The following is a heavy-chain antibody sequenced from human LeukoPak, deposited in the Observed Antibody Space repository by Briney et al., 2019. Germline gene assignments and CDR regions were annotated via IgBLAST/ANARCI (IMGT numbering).Heavy chain of an antibody. CDR1: GFTFSSYS. CDR3: ARGGGLDV. V-gene: IGHV3-7*03. D-gene: IGHD3-16*01. J-gene: IGHJ6*02. CDR2: INHNGNVN. Sequence: GGSLRLSCAAPGFTFSSYSMNWVRQAPGKGLEWVASINHNGNVNYYVDSVKGRFTISRDNAKNSLYLQMSNLRAEDTAVYFCARGGGLDVWGQGATVTVSS.